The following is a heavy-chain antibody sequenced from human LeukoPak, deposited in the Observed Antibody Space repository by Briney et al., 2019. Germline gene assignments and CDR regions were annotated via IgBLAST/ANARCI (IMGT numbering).Heavy chain of an antibody. CDR2: IYPDDSNT. CDR1: GHNFPIYW. V-gene: IGHV5-51*01. J-gene: IGHJ6*03. CDR3: ARQGAAGKYYYYYMDV. D-gene: IGHD6-13*01. Sequence: GESLKISCQGSGHNFPIYWIGWVRQMPGQGLEWMGIIYPDDSNTIYGPSFQGQVTISADKSINTAYLEWSSLKASDTAIYYCARQGAAGKYYYYYMDVWGKRTTVTVSS.